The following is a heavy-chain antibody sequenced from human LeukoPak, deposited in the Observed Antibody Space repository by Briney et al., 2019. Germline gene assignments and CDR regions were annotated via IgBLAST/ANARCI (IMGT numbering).Heavy chain of an antibody. V-gene: IGHV4-59*01. CDR2: IYYSGST. D-gene: IGHD5-24*01. J-gene: IGHJ4*02. CDR3: ARDGYNSVIDY. CDR1: GGSISSYY. Sequence: SETLSLTCTVSGGSISSYYWSWIRQPPGKGLEWIGYIYYSGSTNYNPSLKSRVTISVDTSKNQFPLKLSSVTAADTAVYYCARDGYNSVIDYRGQGTLVTVSS.